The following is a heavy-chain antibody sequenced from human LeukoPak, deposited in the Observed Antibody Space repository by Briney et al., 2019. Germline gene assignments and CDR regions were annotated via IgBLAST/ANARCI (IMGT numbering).Heavy chain of an antibody. CDR1: GGSFSGYF. CDR3: ARYYSNYLFDY. D-gene: IGHD4-11*01. J-gene: IGHJ4*02. CDR2: INHSGST. V-gene: IGHV4-34*01. Sequence: SETLSLTCAVYGGSFSGYFWNWIRQPPGKGLEWIGEINHSGSTNYSPSLKSRVTILVDTSKNQFSLKLSSVTAADTAVYYCARYYSNYLFDYWGQGTLVTVSS.